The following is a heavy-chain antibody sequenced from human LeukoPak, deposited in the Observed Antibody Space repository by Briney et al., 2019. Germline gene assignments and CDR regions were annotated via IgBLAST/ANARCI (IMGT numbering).Heavy chain of an antibody. Sequence: GGSLRLSCAASGFTFSSYEMNWVRQAPGKGLEWVSYISSSGSTIYYADSVKGRFTISRENAKNSLYLKRNSLRAEDRAVYYCARTYDSSGYYFPDAFDIWGQGTMVTVSS. D-gene: IGHD3-22*01. CDR3: ARTYDSSGYYFPDAFDI. V-gene: IGHV3-48*03. CDR2: ISSSGSTI. J-gene: IGHJ3*02. CDR1: GFTFSSYE.